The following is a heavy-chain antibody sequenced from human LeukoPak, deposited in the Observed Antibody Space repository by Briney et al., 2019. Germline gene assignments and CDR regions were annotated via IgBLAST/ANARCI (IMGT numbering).Heavy chain of an antibody. J-gene: IGHJ6*02. D-gene: IGHD2-15*01. Sequence: PGGSLRLSCAASGFTFSGYGMHWVRQAPGKGLEWVAVTWYDGSNKYYGDSVKGRFTSSRDNAKNTLYLQMNSLRADDTAVYYCARIACNGGGCRPYSYYDMDVWGQGTTVAVSS. V-gene: IGHV3-33*01. CDR1: GFTFSGYG. CDR3: ARIACNGGGCRPYSYYDMDV. CDR2: TWYDGSNK.